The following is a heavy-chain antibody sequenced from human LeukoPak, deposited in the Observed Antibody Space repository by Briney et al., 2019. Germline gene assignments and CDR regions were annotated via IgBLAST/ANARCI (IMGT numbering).Heavy chain of an antibody. V-gene: IGHV1-69*05. CDR2: IIPIFGTA. D-gene: IGHD2-2*01. J-gene: IGHJ5*02. Sequence: SVEVSFHASGGPFSSYAISWVRPAPGQGLEWMGGIIPIFGTANYAQKFQGRVTITTDESTSTAYMELSSLRSEDTAVYYCARDAAFYCSSTSCYDNWFDPWGQGTLVTVSS. CDR1: GGPFSSYA. CDR3: ARDAAFYCSSTSCYDNWFDP.